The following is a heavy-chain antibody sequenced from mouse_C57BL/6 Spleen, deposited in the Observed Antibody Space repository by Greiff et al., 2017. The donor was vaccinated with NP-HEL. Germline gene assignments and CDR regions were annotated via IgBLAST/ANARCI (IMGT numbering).Heavy chain of an antibody. CDR2: IDPSDSYT. V-gene: IGHV1-50*01. Sequence: QVQLQQPGAELVKPGASVKLSCKASGYTFTSYWMQWVKQRPGQGLERIGEIDPSDSYTNYNQKFKGKATLTVDTSSSTAYMQLSSLTSEDSAGYYCARGDGYYFDYWGKGTTLTVSS. CDR3: ARGDGYYFDY. CDR1: GYTFTSYW. J-gene: IGHJ2*01. D-gene: IGHD2-3*01.